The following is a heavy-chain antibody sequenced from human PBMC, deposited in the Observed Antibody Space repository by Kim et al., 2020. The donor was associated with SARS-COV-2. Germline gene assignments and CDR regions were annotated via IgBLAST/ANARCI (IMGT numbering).Heavy chain of an antibody. J-gene: IGHJ5*02. Sequence: YTPSLQSRVNISVDTSKNNFSLKLSSVTAADTAVYYCARGDYYGSGSFDPWGQGTLVTVSS. CDR3: ARGDYYGSGSFDP. V-gene: IGHV4-34*01. D-gene: IGHD3-10*01.